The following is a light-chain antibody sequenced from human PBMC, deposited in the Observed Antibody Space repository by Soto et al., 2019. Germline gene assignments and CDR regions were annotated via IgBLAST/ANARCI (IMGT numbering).Light chain of an antibody. Sequence: QSALTQPASVSGSPGQSITFSCSGTSSDIGAYNFVSWYQQHPGKAPKLMIFEVNNRPSGVFNRFSGSKSGSTASLTISDRQPEDEAEYYCFSYTTSTAHVFGSGTKLTVL. CDR3: FSYTTSTAHV. V-gene: IGLV2-14*01. CDR2: EVN. J-gene: IGLJ1*01. CDR1: SSDIGAYNF.